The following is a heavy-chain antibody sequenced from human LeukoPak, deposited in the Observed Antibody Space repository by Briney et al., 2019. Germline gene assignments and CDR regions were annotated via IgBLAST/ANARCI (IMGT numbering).Heavy chain of an antibody. CDR3: ARDLGGSYYSFDY. J-gene: IGHJ4*02. Sequence: GGSLRLSCAASGFTFSDYYMSWIRQAPGKGLEWVSYISSRGSTIYYADSVKGRFTISRDNAKNSLYLQMNSQGAEDTAVYYCARDLGGSYYSFDYWDQGTLVTVSS. CDR2: ISSRGSTI. D-gene: IGHD1-26*01. V-gene: IGHV3-11*04. CDR1: GFTFSDYY.